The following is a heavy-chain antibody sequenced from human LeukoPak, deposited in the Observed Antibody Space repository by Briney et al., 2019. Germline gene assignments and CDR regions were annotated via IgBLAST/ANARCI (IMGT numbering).Heavy chain of an antibody. J-gene: IGHJ2*01. V-gene: IGHV3-74*01. D-gene: IGHD3/OR15-3a*01. CDR3: ARRGTWHFDL. CDR1: GFTFSSYW. Sequence: GGSLRLSCAASGFTFSSYWMNWVRQAPGKGLVWVSRIDIDGSSTTYADSVKGRFTISRDNAKNTLYLQMNSLRAEDTAVYYCARRGTWHFDLWGRGTLVTVSS. CDR2: IDIDGSST.